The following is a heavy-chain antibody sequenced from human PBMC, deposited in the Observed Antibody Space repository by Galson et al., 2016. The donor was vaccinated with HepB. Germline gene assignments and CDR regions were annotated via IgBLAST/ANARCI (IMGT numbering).Heavy chain of an antibody. V-gene: IGHV3-48*01. CDR2: ISDSGTTT. CDR3: AREGLSGEPLDY. J-gene: IGHJ4*02. D-gene: IGHD3-16*01. CDR1: GFTFSSYS. Sequence: SLRLSCAASGFTFSSYSMNWVRQAPGKGLEWVSYISDSGTTTYYVDSVKGRFTISRDNAKNQLYLQMNSLRGEDTAVYYCAREGLSGEPLDYWGQGTLVTVSS.